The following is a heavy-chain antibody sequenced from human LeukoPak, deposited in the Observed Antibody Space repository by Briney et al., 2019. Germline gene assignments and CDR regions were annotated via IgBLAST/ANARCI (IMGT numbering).Heavy chain of an antibody. D-gene: IGHD3-10*01. CDR3: ARNLGRPRLLWFGRDAFDI. V-gene: IGHV4-39*07. CDR2: INHSGST. CDR1: GGSISSNSYY. J-gene: IGHJ3*02. Sequence: SETLSLTCTVSGGSISSNSYYWSWIRQPPGKGLEWIGEINHSGSTNYNPSLKSRVTISVDTSKNQFSLKLSSVTAADTAVYYCARNLGRPRLLWFGRDAFDIWGQGTMVTVSS.